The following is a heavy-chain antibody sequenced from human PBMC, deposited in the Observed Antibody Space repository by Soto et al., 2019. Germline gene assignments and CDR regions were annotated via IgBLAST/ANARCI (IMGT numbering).Heavy chain of an antibody. J-gene: IGHJ4*02. V-gene: IGHV4-31*03. CDR3: ARDKDLQPTVWGF. CDR1: GDSKATGGHS. D-gene: IGHD3-16*01. Sequence: SETLPLTCTVSGDSKATGGHSYDWLRQDPGKCLGWIGYVYYSGATHYTSSLRSRANISRDASKNQSSLRLISVTAADTALYSCARDKDLQPTVWGFWGQGIQCSVSS. CDR2: VYYSGAT.